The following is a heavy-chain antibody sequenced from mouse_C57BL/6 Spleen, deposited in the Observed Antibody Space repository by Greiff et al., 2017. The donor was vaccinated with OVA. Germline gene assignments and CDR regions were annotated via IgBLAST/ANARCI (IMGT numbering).Heavy chain of an antibody. J-gene: IGHJ2*01. CDR2: ISDGGSYT. D-gene: IGHD1-1*01. CDR1: GFTFSSYA. CDR3: ARDQGYGSSYRFDY. Sequence: EVKLVESGGGLVKPGGSLKLSCAASGFTFSSYAMSWVRQTPEKRLEWVATISDGGSYTYYPDNVKGRFTISRDNAKNNLYLQMSHLKSEDTAMYYCARDQGYGSSYRFDYWGQGTTLTVSS. V-gene: IGHV5-4*01.